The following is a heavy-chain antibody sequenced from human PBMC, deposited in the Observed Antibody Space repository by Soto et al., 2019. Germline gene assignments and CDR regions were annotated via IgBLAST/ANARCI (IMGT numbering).Heavy chain of an antibody. CDR3: AKDMWYDFWSGYQRGAQTTGFYGMDV. Sequence: PGGSLRLSCAASGFTFDDYAMHWVRQAPGKGLEWVSGISWNSGSIGYADSVKGRFTISRDNAKNSLYLQMNSLRAEDTALYYCAKDMWYDFWSGYQRGAQTTGFYGMDVWGQGTTVTVSS. D-gene: IGHD3-3*01. J-gene: IGHJ6*02. CDR1: GFTFDDYA. V-gene: IGHV3-9*01. CDR2: ISWNSGSI.